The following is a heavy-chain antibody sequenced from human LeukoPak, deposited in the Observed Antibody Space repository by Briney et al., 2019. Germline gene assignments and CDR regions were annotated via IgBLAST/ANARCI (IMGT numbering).Heavy chain of an antibody. D-gene: IGHD3/OR15-3a*01. J-gene: IGHJ6*02. CDR2: IYYSGST. V-gene: IGHV4-59*01. Sequence: SETLSLTCTVSGGSISSYYWSWIRRPPGKGLEWIGYIYYSGSTNYNPSLKSRVTISVDTSKNQFSLKLSSVTAADTAVYYCARRDWGYYYGMDVWGQGTTVTVSS. CDR1: GGSISSYY. CDR3: ARRDWGYYYGMDV.